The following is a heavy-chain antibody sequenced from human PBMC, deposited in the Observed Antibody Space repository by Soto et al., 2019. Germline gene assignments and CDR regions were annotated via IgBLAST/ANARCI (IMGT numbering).Heavy chain of an antibody. V-gene: IGHV4-30-4*01. CDR3: SRGSTYYGFLT. Sequence: QVQLQESGPGLVKPSQTLSLTCTVSGDSMGSGDYYWTWIRQPPGKGLELIGYIYYIGTTFYNPSLESRVNISIDTSKNHFSLRLTSVTAADTAVYYCSRGSTYYGFLTWGQGTLVTVSS. J-gene: IGHJ5*02. D-gene: IGHD3-10*01. CDR2: IYYIGTT. CDR1: GDSMGSGDYY.